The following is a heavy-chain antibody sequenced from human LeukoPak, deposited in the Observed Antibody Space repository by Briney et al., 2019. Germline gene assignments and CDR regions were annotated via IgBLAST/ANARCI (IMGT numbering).Heavy chain of an antibody. CDR1: GFTFSSYA. V-gene: IGHV3-23*01. D-gene: IGHD3-22*01. CDR2: ISGSGGST. J-gene: IGHJ4*02. CDR3: AKHTPTYYYDSSGYYFDY. Sequence: GGSLRLSCAASGFTFSSYAMSWVSQAPGKGLEWVSAISGSGGSTYYADSVKGRFTISRDNSKNTLYLQMNSLRAEDTAVYYSAKHTPTYYYDSSGYYFDYWGQGTLVTVSS.